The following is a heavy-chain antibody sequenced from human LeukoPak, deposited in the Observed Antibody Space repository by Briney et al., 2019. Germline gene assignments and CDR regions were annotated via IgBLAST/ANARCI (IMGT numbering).Heavy chain of an antibody. CDR1: GFTFSNAW. V-gene: IGHV3-15*01. CDR2: IKSKTDGGTT. D-gene: IGHD6-13*01. J-gene: IGHJ4*02. Sequence: PGGSLRLSCAASGFTFSNAWMSWVRQAPGKGLGWVGRIKSKTDGGTTDYAAPVKGRFTISGDDSKNTLYLQMNSLKTEDTAVYYCTTRYSSSWYYFDYWGQGTLVTVSS. CDR3: TTRYSSSWYYFDY.